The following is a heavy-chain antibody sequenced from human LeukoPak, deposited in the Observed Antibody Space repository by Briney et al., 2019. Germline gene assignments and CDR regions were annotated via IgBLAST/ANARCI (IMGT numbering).Heavy chain of an antibody. V-gene: IGHV5-51*01. CDR3: ARPKGGGYYEYFDY. J-gene: IGHJ4*02. D-gene: IGHD1-26*01. Sequence: GESLKISCKGSGYSFSSYWIAWVRQMPGKGLQWMGIIYPGDSDTRYSTSFQGQVTISADKSISTAYLQWSSLKASDTAIYYCARPKGGGYYEYFDYWGQGTLVTVSS. CDR2: IYPGDSDT. CDR1: GYSFSSYW.